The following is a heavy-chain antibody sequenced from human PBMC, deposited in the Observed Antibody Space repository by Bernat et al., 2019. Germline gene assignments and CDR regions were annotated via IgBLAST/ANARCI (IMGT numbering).Heavy chain of an antibody. CDR3: AKFGGSGLYYYGMDV. J-gene: IGHJ6*02. CDR2: IGGTNT. CDR1: GFTFSNYA. Sequence: EVQLLESGGGLVQSGGSQRLSCAASGFTFSNYAMSWVRQTPGMGLEWVSAIGGTNTYYADSVKGRFTISRDNSKNTLYLQMNSLRAEDTAVYYCAKFGGSGLYYYGMDVWGQGTTVTVSS. V-gene: IGHV3-23*01. D-gene: IGHD3-16*01.